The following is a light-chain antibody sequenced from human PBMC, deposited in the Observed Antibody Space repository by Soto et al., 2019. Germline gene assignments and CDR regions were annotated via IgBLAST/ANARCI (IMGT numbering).Light chain of an antibody. Sequence: QSALTQPASVSGSPGQSIAISCTGTSSDVGAYDYVSWYQQHPDEAPTLMIYEVSHRPSGVSNRFSGSKYVNTATLTISGLQAEDEADYYCSSYTSSSTRVFGTGTKLTVL. CDR1: SSDVGAYDY. J-gene: IGLJ1*01. CDR2: EVS. CDR3: SSYTSSSTRV. V-gene: IGLV2-14*03.